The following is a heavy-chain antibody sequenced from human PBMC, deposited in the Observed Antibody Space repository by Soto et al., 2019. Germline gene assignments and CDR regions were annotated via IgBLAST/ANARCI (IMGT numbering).Heavy chain of an antibody. J-gene: IGHJ1*01. CDR3: ARDSGSYTSEYFQH. D-gene: IGHD1-26*01. V-gene: IGHV4-30-4*01. Sequence: SETLSLTCTVSGGSISSGDYYWSWIRQPPGKGLEWIGYIYYSGSTYYNPSLKSRVTISVDTSKNQFSLKLSSVTAADTAVYYCARDSGSYTSEYFQHWGQGTLVTVSS. CDR1: GGSISSGDYY. CDR2: IYYSGST.